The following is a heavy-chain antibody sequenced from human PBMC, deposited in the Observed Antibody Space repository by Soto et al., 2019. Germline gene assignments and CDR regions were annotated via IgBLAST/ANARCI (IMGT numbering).Heavy chain of an antibody. J-gene: IGHJ4*02. CDR3: ASLPDWGSGNN. CDR2: IYYCGST. V-gene: IGHV4-39*01. Sequence: QLQLQDAGPGLVKPSETLSLTCTVSCGFISSSSYYWGWNRQPPGKGLEWIGSIYYCGSTYYNPALKSRVTLSVDTSKNQFSLRRSSVTAADTAIYYCASLPDWGSGNNWGQGTLVTVSS. CDR1: CGFISSSSYY. D-gene: IGHD3-10*01.